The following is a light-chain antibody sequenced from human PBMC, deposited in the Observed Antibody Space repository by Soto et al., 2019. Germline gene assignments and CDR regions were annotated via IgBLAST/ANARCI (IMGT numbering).Light chain of an antibody. V-gene: IGKV3D-20*02. CDR3: QQRSNWPRT. CDR2: GAS. J-gene: IGKJ1*01. CDR1: QIVSSTY. Sequence: TLVAAPGERNTLPCRASQIVSSTYLAWFQQKPGQAPRLLIYGASTRATGIPDRFSGSGSDTDFTLTISSLEPEDFAVYYCQQRSNWPRTFGQGTKVDNK.